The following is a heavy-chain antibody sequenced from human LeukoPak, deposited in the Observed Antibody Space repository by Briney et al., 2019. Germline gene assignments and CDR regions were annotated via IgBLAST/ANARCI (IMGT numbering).Heavy chain of an antibody. J-gene: IGHJ4*02. CDR3: PRQSYASGWNPFDY. Sequence: GGSLRLSCAASGFTFSNYAMSSVRQAPGKGLEWVSTISGGGITTYYADSAKGRFTISRDNSKNTMFLQMNSLRADDTAVYYCPRQSYASGWNPFDYWGQGILVTVSS. CDR1: GFTFSNYA. V-gene: IGHV3-23*01. CDR2: ISGGGITT. D-gene: IGHD6-19*01.